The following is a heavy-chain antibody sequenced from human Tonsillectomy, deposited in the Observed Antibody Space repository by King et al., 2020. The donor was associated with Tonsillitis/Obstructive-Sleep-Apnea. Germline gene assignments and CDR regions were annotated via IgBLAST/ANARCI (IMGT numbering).Heavy chain of an antibody. CDR2: ISYDGSNK. Sequence: VQLVESGGGVVQPGRSLRLSCAASGFTFSAYGMHWVRQAPGKGLEWVAVISYDGSNKYYADSVKGRFTISRDNSKNTLYLQMSSLRAVDTAVYYCAKDQFIVGTAMAHYYYYYGMDVWGQGTTVAVSS. CDR3: AKDQFIVGTAMAHYYYYYGMDV. CDR1: GFTFSAYG. J-gene: IGHJ6*02. V-gene: IGHV3-30*18. D-gene: IGHD5-18*01.